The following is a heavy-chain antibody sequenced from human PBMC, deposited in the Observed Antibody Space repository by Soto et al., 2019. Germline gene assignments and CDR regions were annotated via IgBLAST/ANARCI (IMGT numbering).Heavy chain of an antibody. CDR2: ISGSGAAT. CDR1: GFIFRTYS. Sequence: EVQLLESGGGLVQPGGSLRLSCAASGFIFRTYSMSWVRQTPGKGLEWVSSISGSGAATYYADSVKGRFTISRDNSKNTVHLEMNSLRAEDTGVYYCAKCLLASYSSFGRWGQGTLITVSS. CDR3: AKCLLASYSSFGR. V-gene: IGHV3-23*01. D-gene: IGHD2-21*01. J-gene: IGHJ4*02.